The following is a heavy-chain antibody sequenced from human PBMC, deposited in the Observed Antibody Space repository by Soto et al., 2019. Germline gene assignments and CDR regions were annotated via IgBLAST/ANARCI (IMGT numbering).Heavy chain of an antibody. CDR1: GYSFTSYW. CDR2: IYPGDSDT. Sequence: PGESVKISCKGSGYSFTSYWIGWVRQMPGKGLEWMGIIYPGDSDTRYSPSFQGQVTISADKSISTAYLQWSSLKASDTAMYYCARKGRGYPHSYYYYGMDVWGQGTTVTVFS. V-gene: IGHV5-51*01. CDR3: ARKGRGYPHSYYYYGMDV. J-gene: IGHJ6*02. D-gene: IGHD3-22*01.